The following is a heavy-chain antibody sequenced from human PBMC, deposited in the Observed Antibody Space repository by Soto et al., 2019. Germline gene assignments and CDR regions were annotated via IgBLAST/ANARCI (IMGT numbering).Heavy chain of an antibody. J-gene: IGHJ4*02. CDR2: IYHSGST. CDR3: AGGRSGLNAESFDF. CDR1: GGSISSGAHY. Sequence: QVQLQESGPGLVKPSQTLSLTCIVSGGSISSGAHYWSWIRQHPGKGLEWIGYIYHSGSTYYNPSLKSRLSISVDTSKNHFSLRLSSVTAADTAVYYCAGGRSGLNAESFDFWGQGTLVTVSS. V-gene: IGHV4-31*03. D-gene: IGHD1-26*01.